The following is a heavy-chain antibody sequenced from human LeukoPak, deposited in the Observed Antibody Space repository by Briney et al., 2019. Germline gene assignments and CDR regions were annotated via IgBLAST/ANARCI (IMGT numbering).Heavy chain of an antibody. V-gene: IGHV3-53*01. D-gene: IGHD6-19*01. Sequence: GGSLRLSCAASGFTVSSNYMSWVRQAPGKGLEWVSVIYSGGSTYYADSVKGRFTISRDNSKNTLYLQMNSLRAEDTAVYYCAKDRAYSSGWRGVYYFDYWGQGTLVTVSS. CDR1: GFTVSSNY. J-gene: IGHJ4*02. CDR3: AKDRAYSSGWRGVYYFDY. CDR2: IYSGGST.